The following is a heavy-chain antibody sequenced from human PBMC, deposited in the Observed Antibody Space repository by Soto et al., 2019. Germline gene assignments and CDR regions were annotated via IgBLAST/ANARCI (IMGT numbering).Heavy chain of an antibody. V-gene: IGHV1-24*01. Sequence: AAAVKVSCKVSGYTPTELSMHWVRQAPGKGLEWMGGFDPEDGETIYAQKFQGRVTMTEDTSTDTAYMELSSLRSEDTAVYYCATGPAHRGTYYYYYGMDVWGQGTTVTVSS. CDR3: ATGPAHRGTYYYYYGMDV. D-gene: IGHD3-10*01. J-gene: IGHJ6*02. CDR1: GYTPTELS. CDR2: FDPEDGET.